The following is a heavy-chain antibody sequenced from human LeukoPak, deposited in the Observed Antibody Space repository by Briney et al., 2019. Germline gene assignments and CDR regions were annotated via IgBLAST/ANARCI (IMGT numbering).Heavy chain of an antibody. CDR1: GGTFSSYA. J-gene: IGHJ4*02. Sequence: SVKVSCKASGGTFSSYAISWVRQAPGQGLEWMGGIIPIFGTANYAQKFQGRVTITADESTSTAYMELSSLRSEDTAVYYCARPATIFGVVDNLDYWGQGTLVTVSS. V-gene: IGHV1-69*01. CDR3: ARPATIFGVVDNLDY. D-gene: IGHD3-3*01. CDR2: IIPIFGTA.